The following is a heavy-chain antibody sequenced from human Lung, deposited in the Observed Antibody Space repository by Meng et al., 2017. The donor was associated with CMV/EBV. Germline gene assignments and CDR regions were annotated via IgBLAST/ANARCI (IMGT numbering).Heavy chain of an antibody. J-gene: IGHJ6*02. D-gene: IGHD2-2*01. CDR1: GGTFSSYA. CDR3: ARAIIRGVPAVDYYYGMDV. CDR2: IIPILGIA. V-gene: IGHV1-69*10. Sequence: SVXVSXXASGGTFSSYAISLVRQAPGQGLEWMGGIIPILGIANYAQKFQGSVTITADKSTSTAYMELSSLRSEDTAVYYCARAIIRGVPAVDYYYGMDVWGQGXTVTVSS.